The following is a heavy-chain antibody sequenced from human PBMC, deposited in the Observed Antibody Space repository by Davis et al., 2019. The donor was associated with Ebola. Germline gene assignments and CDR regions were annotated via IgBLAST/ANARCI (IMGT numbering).Heavy chain of an antibody. V-gene: IGHV3-23*01. CDR1: GFTFSDYG. J-gene: IGHJ4*02. CDR2: ISGSGTT. CDR3: ARYCHYTDCSYFDC. Sequence: GESLKISCAASGFTFSDYGMSWVRQGPGKGLEWVSSISGSGTTYYADSVKGRFTISRDNSKNTLYLQMNSLRAEDTATYYCARYCHYTDCSYFDCWGQGTMVAVSS. D-gene: IGHD2-15*01.